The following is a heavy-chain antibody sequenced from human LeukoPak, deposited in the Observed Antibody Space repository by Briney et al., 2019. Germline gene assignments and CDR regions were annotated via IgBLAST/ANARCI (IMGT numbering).Heavy chain of an antibody. J-gene: IGHJ6*02. Sequence: PSETLSLTCTVSGGSISSYYWSWIRQPPGKGLEWIGYIYYNGSTNYNPSLKSRVTISVDTSKNQFSLKLSSVTAADTAVYYCARAFQYYYDSSGYYEYYYYGMDVWGQGTTVTVSS. CDR3: ARAFQYYYDSSGYYEYYYYGMDV. CDR2: IYYNGST. CDR1: GGSISSYY. V-gene: IGHV4-59*01. D-gene: IGHD3-22*01.